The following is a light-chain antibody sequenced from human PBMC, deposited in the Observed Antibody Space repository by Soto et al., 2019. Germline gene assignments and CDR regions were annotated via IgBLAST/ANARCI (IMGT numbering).Light chain of an antibody. J-gene: IGKJ1*01. V-gene: IGKV3-15*01. CDR2: GAS. CDR1: QSVSNN. CDR3: QQYNAWPRT. Sequence: EIVMTQSPATLSVSPGERATLSCRASQSVSNNLAWYQHKPGQAPRLLIYGASTRATGIPARLSGSGSGTECTLTVSSLQSEDFAVYYCQQYNAWPRTFGQGTKVEIK.